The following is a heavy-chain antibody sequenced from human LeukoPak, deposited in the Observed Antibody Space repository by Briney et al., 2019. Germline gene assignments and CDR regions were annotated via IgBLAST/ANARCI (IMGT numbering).Heavy chain of an antibody. J-gene: IGHJ5*02. D-gene: IGHD3-10*01. CDR3: ARDKGYYGSGSSWFDP. CDR2: INAGNGNT. V-gene: IGHV1-3*03. Sequence: ASVKVSCKASGYTFTSYAMHWVRQAPGQRLEWMGWINAGNGNTKYSQEFQGRVTITRDTSASTAYMELSSLRSEDMAVYYCARDKGYYGSGSSWFDPWGQGTLVTVSS. CDR1: GYTFTSYA.